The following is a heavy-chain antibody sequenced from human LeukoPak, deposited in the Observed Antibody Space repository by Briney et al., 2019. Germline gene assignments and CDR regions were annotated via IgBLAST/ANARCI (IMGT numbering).Heavy chain of an antibody. Sequence: GGSLRLSCAASGFTFSSYSMNWVRQAPGKGLEWVSSISSSSSCIYYADSVKGRFTISRDNAKNSLYLQMNSLRAEDTAVYYCAREKIAARPFDYWGQGTLVTVSS. CDR1: GFTFSSYS. V-gene: IGHV3-21*01. J-gene: IGHJ4*02. CDR3: AREKIAARPFDY. D-gene: IGHD6-6*01. CDR2: ISSSSSCI.